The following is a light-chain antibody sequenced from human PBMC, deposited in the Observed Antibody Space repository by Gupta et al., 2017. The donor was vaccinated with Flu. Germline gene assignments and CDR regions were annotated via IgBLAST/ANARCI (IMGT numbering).Light chain of an antibody. CDR1: QSLLHSNGYNY. J-gene: IGKJ5*01. Sequence: VTPGEPASISCRSSQSLLHSNGYNYLGWFLQKSGQSPQLLIYLGSNRASGVPDRFSGSGSGTDFTLKISRVEAEDVGLYFCMQALQTPLTFGQGTRLEIK. CDR2: LGS. V-gene: IGKV2-28*01. CDR3: MQALQTPLT.